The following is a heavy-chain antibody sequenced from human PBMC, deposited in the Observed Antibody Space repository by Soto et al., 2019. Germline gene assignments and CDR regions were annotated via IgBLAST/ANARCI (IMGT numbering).Heavy chain of an antibody. Sequence: QVQLVQSGAEVKKPGSSVKVSCTASGGAFRNYAVSWVRQAPGQGLEWMGAVMPTFGAGVYAQKFQGRLTILADASTNTAYLNVSRLTFEDAAIYYCAASRGFYEAMDAWGQGTTLTVSS. V-gene: IGHV1-69*01. CDR2: VMPTFGAG. CDR3: AASRGFYEAMDA. D-gene: IGHD3-22*01. CDR1: GGAFRNYA. J-gene: IGHJ6*02.